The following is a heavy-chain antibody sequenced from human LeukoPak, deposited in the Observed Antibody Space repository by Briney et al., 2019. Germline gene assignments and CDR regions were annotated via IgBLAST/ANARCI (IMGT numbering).Heavy chain of an antibody. CDR1: GGSISSYY. J-gene: IGHJ5*02. CDR2: IYYSGST. CDR3: AREGYCSSTSCYRDMNWFNP. Sequence: SETLSLTCTVSGGSISSYYWSWIRQPPGKGLEWIGYIYYSGSTNYNPSLKSRVTMSVDTSKNQFSLKLSSVTAADTAVYYCAREGYCSSTSCYRDMNWFNPWGQGTLVAVSS. D-gene: IGHD2-2*02. V-gene: IGHV4-59*12.